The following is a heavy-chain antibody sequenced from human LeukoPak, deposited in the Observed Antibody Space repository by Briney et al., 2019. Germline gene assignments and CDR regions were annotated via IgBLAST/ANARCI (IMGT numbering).Heavy chain of an antibody. CDR3: ARDPDYDILTGYYSSGMDV. V-gene: IGHV1-69*13. CDR2: IIPIFGTA. D-gene: IGHD3-9*01. Sequence: GASVKVSCKASGGTFSSYAISWVRQAPGQGLEWMGGIIPIFGTANYAQKFQGRVTITADESTSTAYMELSSLRSEDTAVYYCARDPDYDILTGYYSSGMDVWGQGTTVTVSS. J-gene: IGHJ6*02. CDR1: GGTFSSYA.